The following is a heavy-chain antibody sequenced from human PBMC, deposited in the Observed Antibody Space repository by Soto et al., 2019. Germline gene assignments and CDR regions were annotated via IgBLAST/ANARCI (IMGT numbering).Heavy chain of an antibody. Sequence: GASVKVSCKASGGTFSSYAISWVRQAHGQGVEWMGGIIPIFGTANYAQKFPGRVRITADEATSTAYMELSSLRSKDTAVYYCARDWVEYYYDGRGYYDAFDIWGQGTMVTVSS. D-gene: IGHD3-22*01. J-gene: IGHJ3*02. V-gene: IGHV1-69*13. CDR2: IIPIFGTA. CDR3: ARDWVEYYYDGRGYYDAFDI. CDR1: GGTFSSYA.